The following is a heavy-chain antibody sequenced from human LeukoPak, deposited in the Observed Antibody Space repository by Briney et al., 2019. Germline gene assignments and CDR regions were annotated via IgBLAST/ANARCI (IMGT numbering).Heavy chain of an antibody. Sequence: KPSETLSLTCTVSGGSISSYYWSWIRQPPGKGLEWIGYIYYSGSTNYNPSLKSRVTISVDTSKNQFSLKLSSVTAADTAVYYCARGDYYDSSGNDAFDIWGQGTMVTVSS. CDR1: GGSISSYY. D-gene: IGHD3-22*01. V-gene: IGHV4-59*01. J-gene: IGHJ3*02. CDR2: IYYSGST. CDR3: ARGDYYDSSGNDAFDI.